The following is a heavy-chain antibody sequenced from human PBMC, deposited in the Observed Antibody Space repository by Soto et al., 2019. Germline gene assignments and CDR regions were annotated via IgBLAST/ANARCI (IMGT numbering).Heavy chain of an antibody. V-gene: IGHV3-74*01. CDR2: IISGGSRV. CDR1: GFTFSNDW. Sequence: GGSLRLSCAASGFTFSNDWMNWVRQGPGKGLEWVSRIISGGSRVSYADSVKGRFTIARDNAKNTLYLEMHSLTAEDTAVYYCARERTSKGGMDVWGQWTTVTVSS. CDR3: ARERTSKGGMDV. J-gene: IGHJ6*02.